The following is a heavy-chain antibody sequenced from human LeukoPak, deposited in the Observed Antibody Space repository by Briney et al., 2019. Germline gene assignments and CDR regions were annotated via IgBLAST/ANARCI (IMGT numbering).Heavy chain of an antibody. J-gene: IGHJ4*02. V-gene: IGHV3-7*01. CDR1: GFTFSSYW. CDR3: ARSLCSGGSCYPGAFGY. D-gene: IGHD2-15*01. Sequence: GGSLRLSCAASGFTFSSYWMSWVRQAPGKGLEWVANIKQDGSEKYYVDSVKGRFTISRDNAKNSLYLQMNSLRAEDTAVYYCARSLCSGGSCYPGAFGYWGQGTLVTVSS. CDR2: IKQDGSEK.